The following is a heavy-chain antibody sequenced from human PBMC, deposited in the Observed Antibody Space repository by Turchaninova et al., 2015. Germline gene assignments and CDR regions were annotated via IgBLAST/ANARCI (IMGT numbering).Heavy chain of an antibody. CDR3: ARGDSAMVDWYFDL. J-gene: IGHJ2*01. V-gene: IGHV1-3*01. CDR1: GHTFSTYS. D-gene: IGHD5-18*01. Sequence: QVHLVQSGAEVKKPGASLMGALKASGHTFSTYSMRGGRQGTGQRLEWMGWINAGNGNTKYSQKFQGRLTITRDTSASTAGMELSSLRSEDSAVYYCARGDSAMVDWYFDLWGRGTLVTVSS. CDR2: INAGNGNT.